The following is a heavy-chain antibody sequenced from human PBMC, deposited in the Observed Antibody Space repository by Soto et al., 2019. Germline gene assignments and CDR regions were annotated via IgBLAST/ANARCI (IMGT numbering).Heavy chain of an antibody. CDR1: GDSVSSNSAA. CDR2: TYYRSKWYN. CDR3: ARERRKVYSSSWDRPYDRYYGMDV. V-gene: IGHV6-1*01. Sequence: PSQTLSLTCAISGDSVSSNSAAWNWIRQSPSRGLEWLGRTYYRSKWYNDYAVSVKSRITINPDTSKNQFSLQLNSVTPEDTAVYYCARERRKVYSSSWDRPYDRYYGMDVWGQGTPVSVSS. J-gene: IGHJ6*02. D-gene: IGHD6-13*01.